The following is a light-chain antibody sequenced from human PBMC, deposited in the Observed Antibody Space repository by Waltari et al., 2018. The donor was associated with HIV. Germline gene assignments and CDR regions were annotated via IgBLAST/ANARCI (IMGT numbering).Light chain of an antibody. J-gene: IGKJ2*01. CDR2: GTS. CDR1: QGISNY. V-gene: IGKV1-NL1*01. CDR3: QQYYTLPYT. Sequence: DIQMAKSPSTLSASIGHTVTITCRASQGISNYLAWYQHKPGKAPKLLVYGTSPLEDGVASRFSGSGSGTEYTLTLSSLQPEDSATYFCQQYYTLPYTFGQGTKLEI.